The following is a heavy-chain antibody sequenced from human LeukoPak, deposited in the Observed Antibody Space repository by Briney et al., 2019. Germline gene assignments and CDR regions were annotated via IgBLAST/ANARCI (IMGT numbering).Heavy chain of an antibody. Sequence: SETLSLTCTVTGGSISGYHWNWIRQSPGKGLEWISNIFYTGITDYNPSLKSRVTISINTSKNEISLILRSVTAADTAVYYCARKTYCRGGRCYGENWFAPWGQGILVTVSS. D-gene: IGHD2-15*01. CDR3: ARKTYCRGGRCYGENWFAP. V-gene: IGHV4-59*08. CDR2: IFYTGIT. CDR1: GGSISGYH. J-gene: IGHJ5*02.